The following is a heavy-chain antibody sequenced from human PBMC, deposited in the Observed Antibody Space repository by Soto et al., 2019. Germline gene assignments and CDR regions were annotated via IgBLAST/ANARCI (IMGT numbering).Heavy chain of an antibody. J-gene: IGHJ4*02. Sequence: EVQLLESGGGLVQPGGSLRLSCAASGFTFSSYAMSWVRQAPGKGLEWVSAISGSGGSTYYADSVKGRFTISRDNSKNPLYLQMNSLRAEDTAVYYCAKDSRLRGVRGEKRDDYWGQGTLVTVSS. CDR1: GFTFSSYA. CDR2: ISGSGGST. D-gene: IGHD3-10*01. V-gene: IGHV3-23*01. CDR3: AKDSRLRGVRGEKRDDY.